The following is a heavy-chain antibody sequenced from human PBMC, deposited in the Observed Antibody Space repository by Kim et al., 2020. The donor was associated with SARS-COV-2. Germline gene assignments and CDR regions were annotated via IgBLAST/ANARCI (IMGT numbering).Heavy chain of an antibody. J-gene: IGHJ4*02. CDR1: GFTFSSYG. V-gene: IGHV3-30*18. CDR2: ISYDGSNK. D-gene: IGHD5-18*01. Sequence: GGSLRLSCAASGFTFSSYGMHWVRQAPGKGLEWVAVISYDGSNKYYADSVKGRFTISRDNSKNTLYLQMNSLRAEDTAVYYCAKGGRYSYGYYFDYWGQG. CDR3: AKGGRYSYGYYFDY.